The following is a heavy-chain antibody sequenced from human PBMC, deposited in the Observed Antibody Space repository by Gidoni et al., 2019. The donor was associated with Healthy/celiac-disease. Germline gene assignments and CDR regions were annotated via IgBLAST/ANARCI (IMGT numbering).Heavy chain of an antibody. D-gene: IGHD3-22*01. CDR2: IDWDDEK. V-gene: IGHV2-70*01. Sequence: QVTLRESGPALVKPTQTLTLTCTFSGFSLSTSGMCVSWIRQPPGKALEWLALIDWDDEKYYSTSLKTRLTISKDTSKNQVVLTMTNMDPVDTATYYCARIRSAYYDSSGYYYTDYFDYWGQGTLVTVSS. J-gene: IGHJ4*02. CDR3: ARIRSAYYDSSGYYYTDYFDY. CDR1: GFSLSTSGMC.